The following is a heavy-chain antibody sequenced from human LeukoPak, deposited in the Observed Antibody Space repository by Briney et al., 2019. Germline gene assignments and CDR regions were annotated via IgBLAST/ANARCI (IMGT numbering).Heavy chain of an antibody. CDR2: ISGSSGST. D-gene: IGHD2-2*01. J-gene: IGHJ3*02. CDR1: GFSFSSYA. CDR3: AKHLQGYCSRSNCYARAFDI. Sequence: GGSLRLSCAASGFSFSSYAMSWVRQAPGKGLEWVSAISGSSGSTYYADSVKGRFTISRDNSKNTLYLQMNSLRAEDTAVYYCAKHLQGYCSRSNCYARAFDIWGQGTMVTVSS. V-gene: IGHV3-23*01.